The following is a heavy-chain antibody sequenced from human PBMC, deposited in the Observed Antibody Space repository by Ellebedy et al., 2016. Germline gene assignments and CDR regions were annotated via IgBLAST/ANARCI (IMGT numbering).Heavy chain of an antibody. D-gene: IGHD3-10*01. V-gene: IGHV4-34*01. CDR3: ARTLWFGGYYFDY. Sequence: SETLSLXXAVYGGSFSGYYWSWIRQPPGKGLEWIGEINHSGSTNYNPSLKSRVTISVDTSKNQFSLKLSSVTAADTAVYYCARTLWFGGYYFDYWGQGTLVTVSS. CDR1: GGSFSGYY. J-gene: IGHJ4*02. CDR2: INHSGST.